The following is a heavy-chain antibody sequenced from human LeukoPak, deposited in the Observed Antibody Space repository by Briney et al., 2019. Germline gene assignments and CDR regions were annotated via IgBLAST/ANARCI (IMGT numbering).Heavy chain of an antibody. J-gene: IGHJ4*02. CDR1: GFSFGSYW. V-gene: IGHV3-74*01. CDR2: VNTDGSST. D-gene: IGHD6-19*01. CDR3: ARVRSDSSGWYEFDY. Sequence: PGGSLSLSCAASGFSFGSYWMHWVRQARGKGLVWVSRVNTDGSSTSDADSVGGRVTISRDNAKNTLYLQMNSLRAEDTAVYYCARVRSDSSGWYEFDYWGQGTLVSVSS.